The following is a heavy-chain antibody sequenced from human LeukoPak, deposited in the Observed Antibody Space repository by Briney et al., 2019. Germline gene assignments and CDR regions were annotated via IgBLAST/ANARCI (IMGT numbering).Heavy chain of an antibody. V-gene: IGHV4-39*07. CDR2: IYYSGGT. Sequence: PSETLSLTCTVSGGSISSSSYYWGWIRQPPGKGLEWIGSIYYSGGTYYNPSLKSRVTISVDTSKNQFSLKLSSVTAADTAVYYCARDSEAHFWSGYYSFRRSDAFDIWGQGTMVTVSS. CDR3: ARDSEAHFWSGYYSFRRSDAFDI. D-gene: IGHD3-3*02. CDR1: GGSISSSSYY. J-gene: IGHJ3*02.